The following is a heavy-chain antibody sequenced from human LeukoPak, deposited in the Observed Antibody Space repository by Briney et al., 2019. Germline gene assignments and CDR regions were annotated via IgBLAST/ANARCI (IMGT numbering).Heavy chain of an antibody. CDR2: ISAYNGNT. CDR3: ARVFGSSSWSGLDY. V-gene: IGHV1-18*01. CDR1: GYTFTSYG. J-gene: IGHJ4*02. D-gene: IGHD6-13*01. Sequence: ASVKVSCKASGYTFTSYGISWVRQAPGRGLEWMGWISAYNGNTNYAQKLQGRVTMTTDTSTSTAYMELRSLRSDDTAVYYCARVFGSSSWSGLDYWGQGTLVTVSS.